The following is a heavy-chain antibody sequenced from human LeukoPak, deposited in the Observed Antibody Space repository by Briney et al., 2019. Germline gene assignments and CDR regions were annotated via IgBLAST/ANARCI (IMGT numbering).Heavy chain of an antibody. J-gene: IGHJ4*02. CDR3: ARDYVDTAMVPTFDY. CDR1: GFTFSSYS. V-gene: IGHV3-21*01. D-gene: IGHD5-18*01. Sequence: MSGGSLRLSCAASGFTFSSYSMNWVRQAPGKGLEWVSSISSSSYIYYADSVKGRFTISRDNAKNSLYLQMNSLRAEDTAVYYCARDYVDTAMVPTFDYWGQGTLVTVSS. CDR2: ISSSSYI.